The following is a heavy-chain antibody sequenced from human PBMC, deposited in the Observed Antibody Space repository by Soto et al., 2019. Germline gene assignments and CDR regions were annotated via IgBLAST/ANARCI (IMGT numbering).Heavy chain of an antibody. Sequence: SVKVSCKASGGTFSSYAISWVRQAPGQGLEWMGGIIPIFGTANYAQKFQGRVTITADESTSTAYMELSSLRSEDTAVYYCAREPTTMIRDYYYYGMDVWGQGTTVTVSS. J-gene: IGHJ6*02. V-gene: IGHV1-69*13. CDR2: IIPIFGTA. D-gene: IGHD3-22*01. CDR3: AREPTTMIRDYYYYGMDV. CDR1: GGTFSSYA.